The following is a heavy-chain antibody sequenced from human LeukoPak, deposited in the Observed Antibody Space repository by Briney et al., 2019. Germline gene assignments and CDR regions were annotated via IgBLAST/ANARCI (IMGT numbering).Heavy chain of an antibody. CDR3: ARRPFVYSAGGPDAFDI. Sequence: ASVKVSCKASGYTFTGYYMHWVRQAPGQGLEWMGRINPNSGGTNYAQKFQGRVTITRDTTISTAYMELSRLRSGDTPVSFPARRPFVYSAGGPDAFDIWGHGTMVTVSS. CDR1: GYTFTGYY. V-gene: IGHV1-2*06. CDR2: INPNSGGT. D-gene: IGHD1-26*01. J-gene: IGHJ3*02.